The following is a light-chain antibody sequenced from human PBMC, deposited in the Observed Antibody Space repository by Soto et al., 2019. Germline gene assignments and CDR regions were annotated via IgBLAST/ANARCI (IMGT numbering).Light chain of an antibody. CDR1: RSNIGAGYD. V-gene: IGLV1-40*01. CDR2: GDT. J-gene: IGLJ2*01. CDR3: QSYDSSLSGVI. Sequence: QSVLTQPPSVSGAPGQRVTISCAGSRSNIGAGYDVHWYRQLPGTAPKLLIYGDTSRPSGVPARFSGSKSGTSASLAITGLQAEDEADYYCQSYDSSLSGVIFGGGTKVTVL.